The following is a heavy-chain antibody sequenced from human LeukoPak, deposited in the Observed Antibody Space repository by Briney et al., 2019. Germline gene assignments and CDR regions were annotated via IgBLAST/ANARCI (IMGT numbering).Heavy chain of an antibody. CDR3: ARSGYSSSWYALDY. D-gene: IGHD6-13*01. Sequence: AGGSLRLSCAASGFTFSSYSMNWVRQAPGKGLEWVSSISSSSSYIYYADSVRGRFTISRDNAKNSLYLQMNSLRAEDTAVYCCARSGYSSSWYALDYWGQGTLVTVSS. CDR2: ISSSSSYI. V-gene: IGHV3-21*01. CDR1: GFTFSSYS. J-gene: IGHJ4*02.